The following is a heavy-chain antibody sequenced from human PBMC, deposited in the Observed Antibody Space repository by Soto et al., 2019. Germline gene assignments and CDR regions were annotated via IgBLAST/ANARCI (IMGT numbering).Heavy chain of an antibody. CDR1: GGSVSSDSYF. J-gene: IGHJ3*02. CDR3: AREIDYSFGLTDDI. Sequence: QVQLQESGPGLVKPSETLSLTCTVSGGSVSSDSYFWSWVRQPPGKGLEWIGYVSYRGITTYNPSLKSRVTILLGTSKNQISLNVRSVTAADTAVYYCAREIDYSFGLTDDILGQGSLVTVAS. CDR2: VSYRGIT. D-gene: IGHD4-4*01. V-gene: IGHV4-61*01.